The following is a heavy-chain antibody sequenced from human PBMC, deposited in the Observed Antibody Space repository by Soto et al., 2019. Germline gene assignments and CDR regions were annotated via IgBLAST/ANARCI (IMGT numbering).Heavy chain of an antibody. CDR2: ISSSSGST. Sequence: XGSLRLSCAAAGVTVSSYYMSWIRQAPGKGPEYISYISSSSGSTNYADSVKGRFTISRDNAKNSLYLQMSSLRAEDTAVYYCARDRGGYDRLYYYHGMDVWGQGTTVTVSS. CDR1: GVTVSSYY. J-gene: IGHJ6*02. CDR3: ARDRGGYDRLYYYHGMDV. V-gene: IGHV3-11*06. D-gene: IGHD5-12*01.